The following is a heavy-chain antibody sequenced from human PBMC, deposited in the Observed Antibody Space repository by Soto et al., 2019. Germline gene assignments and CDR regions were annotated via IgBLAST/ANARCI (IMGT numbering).Heavy chain of an antibody. CDR3: AADRGGYRTYYYGMDV. Sequence: SVKVSCKASGFTFSNSAVQWVRQARGQRLEWIGWIVVGSGNINYAQNFQGRVTITRDMSTSTAYMELSSLRSEDTAVYYCAADRGGYRTYYYGMDVWGQGTTVTVSS. J-gene: IGHJ6*02. CDR1: GFTFSNSA. V-gene: IGHV1-58*01. D-gene: IGHD5-12*01. CDR2: IVVGSGNI.